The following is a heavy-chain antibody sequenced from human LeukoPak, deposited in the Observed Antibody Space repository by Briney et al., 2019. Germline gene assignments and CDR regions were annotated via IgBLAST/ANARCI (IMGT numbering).Heavy chain of an antibody. CDR2: IYYSGST. CDR1: GGSISSSSYY. V-gene: IGHV4-39*01. D-gene: IGHD3-10*01. J-gene: IGHJ5*02. CDR3: ARGQYGSGSYYP. Sequence: SSETLSLTCTVSGGSISSSSYYWGWLRQPPGKGLEWIGSIYYSGSTYYNPSLKSRVTISVDTSKNQFSLKLSSVTAADTAVYYCARGQYGSGSYYPWGQGTLVTVSS.